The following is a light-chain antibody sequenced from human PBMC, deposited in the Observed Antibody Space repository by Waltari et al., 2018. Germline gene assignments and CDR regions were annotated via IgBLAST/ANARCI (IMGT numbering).Light chain of an antibody. V-gene: IGLV2-23*02. CDR3: CSYAGSSTFVV. CDR2: DVS. Sequence: QSALTQPASVSGSPGQSITISCSGPSSDVGGYNYVPWYQQHPGKAPKLMIYDVSKRPSGVSNRFSGSKSGNTASLTISGLQAEDEADYYCCSYAGSSTFVVFGGGTKLTVL. CDR1: SSDVGGYNY. J-gene: IGLJ2*01.